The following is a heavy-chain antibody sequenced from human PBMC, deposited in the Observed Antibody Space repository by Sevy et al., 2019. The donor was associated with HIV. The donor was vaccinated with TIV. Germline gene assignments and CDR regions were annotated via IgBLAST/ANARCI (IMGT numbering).Heavy chain of an antibody. CDR2: IRYDGSNK. D-gene: IGHD2-2*01. Sequence: GGSLRLSCAASGFTFSSYGMHWVRQAPGKGLEWVAFIRYDGSNKYYADSVKGRFTISRDNSKKTLYLQMNSLRAEDTAVYYCAKIFYCSSTSCNNYYYYGMDVWGQGTTVTVSS. CDR3: AKIFYCSSTSCNNYYYYGMDV. V-gene: IGHV3-30*02. J-gene: IGHJ6*02. CDR1: GFTFSSYG.